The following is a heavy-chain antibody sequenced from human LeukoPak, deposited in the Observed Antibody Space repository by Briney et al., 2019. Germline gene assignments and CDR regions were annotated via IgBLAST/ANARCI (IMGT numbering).Heavy chain of an antibody. V-gene: IGHV1-46*01. J-gene: IGHJ5*02. D-gene: IGHD6-6*01. CDR3: AYMEYSSNPHRWFDP. CDR1: GYTFTTYY. CDR2: INPSGGGT. Sequence: ASVKVSCKASGYTFTTYYMHWVRQAPGQGLEWMGIINPSGGGTTYAQKFQGRVTMTRDKSTSTVYMEVSSLRSEDTAVYYCAYMEYSSNPHRWFDPWGQGTLVTVSS.